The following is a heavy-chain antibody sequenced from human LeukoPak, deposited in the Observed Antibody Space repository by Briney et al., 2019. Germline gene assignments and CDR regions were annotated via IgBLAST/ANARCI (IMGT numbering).Heavy chain of an antibody. V-gene: IGHV4-59*01. CDR1: GGSISSYY. J-gene: IGHJ5*02. CDR3: ARGGAYFDWLYWFDP. D-gene: IGHD3-9*01. CDR2: IYYSEST. Sequence: SETLSLTCTVSGGSISSYYWSWIRQPPGKGLEWIGYIYYSESTNYNPSLKSRVTISVDTSKNQFSLKLSSVTAADTAVYYCARGGAYFDWLYWFDPWGQGTLVTVSS.